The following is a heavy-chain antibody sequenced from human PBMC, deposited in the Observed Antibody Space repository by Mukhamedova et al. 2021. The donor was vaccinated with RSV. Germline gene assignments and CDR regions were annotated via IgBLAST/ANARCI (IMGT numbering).Heavy chain of an antibody. V-gene: IGHV4-39*07. Sequence: WVGSIYYSGSTYYNPSHKSRVTISVDTSKNQFSLKLSSVTAADTAVYYCARGEMTTVVTRAFDIWGQGTMVTVSS. CDR2: IYYSGST. J-gene: IGHJ3*02. CDR3: ARGEMTTVVTRAFDI. D-gene: IGHD4-23*01.